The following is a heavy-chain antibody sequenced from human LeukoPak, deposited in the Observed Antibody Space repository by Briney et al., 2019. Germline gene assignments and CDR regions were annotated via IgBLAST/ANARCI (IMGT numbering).Heavy chain of an antibody. J-gene: IGHJ4*02. CDR1: GFTFSSYA. Sequence: PGGSLRLSCAASGFTFSSYAMSWVRQAPGKGLEWVSVIYNAVTIHYADSVKGRFTISSDNSKNTVYLQMNSLRAEDTAVYYCNLTTVTTSVEYWGQGTLVTVSS. D-gene: IGHD4-17*01. CDR2: IYNAVTI. CDR3: NLTTVTTSVEY. V-gene: IGHV3-53*01.